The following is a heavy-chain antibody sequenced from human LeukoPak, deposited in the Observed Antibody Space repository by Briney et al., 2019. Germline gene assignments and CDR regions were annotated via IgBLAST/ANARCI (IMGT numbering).Heavy chain of an antibody. V-gene: IGHV5-51*01. CDR3: ARHHHSSGSLFDY. CDR2: IYPGDSDT. D-gene: IGHD6-19*01. J-gene: IGHJ4*02. CDR1: GYSFTSYW. Sequence: GESLKISCKGSGYSFTSYWIGWVRQMPGKGLEWMGIIYPGDSDTRYSPSFQGQVTISADKSISTAYLQWSSLKASDIATYYCARHHHSSGSLFDYWGQGTLVTVSS.